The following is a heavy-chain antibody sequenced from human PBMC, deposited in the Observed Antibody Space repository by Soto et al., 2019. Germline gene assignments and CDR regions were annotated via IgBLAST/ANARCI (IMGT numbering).Heavy chain of an antibody. CDR1: GFTFSDHY. CDR2: SRNKANSYTT. D-gene: IGHD1-1*01. Sequence: GGSLRLSCAVSGFTFSDHYMDWVRQAPGKGLEWVGRSRNKANSYTTEYAASVKGRFTILRDESESSMYLQMNSLKTEDTAVYYCVRVYTVGGNWQFDYWGQGALVTVSS. CDR3: VRVYTVGGNWQFDY. V-gene: IGHV3-72*01. J-gene: IGHJ4*02.